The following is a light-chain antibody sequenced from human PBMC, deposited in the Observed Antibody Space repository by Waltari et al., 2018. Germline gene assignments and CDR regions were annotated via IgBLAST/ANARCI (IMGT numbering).Light chain of an antibody. CDR3: QQYYSTPLYT. CDR1: QGISNS. Sequence: DIQMTPSPSSLSASVGNRVTITCRASQGISNSLAWYQQKPGKAPKLLLYAASRLDRGVPSRFSGSGSGTDYTLTISSLQPEDFATYYCQQYYSTPLYTFGQGTKLEIK. CDR2: AAS. V-gene: IGKV1-NL1*01. J-gene: IGKJ2*01.